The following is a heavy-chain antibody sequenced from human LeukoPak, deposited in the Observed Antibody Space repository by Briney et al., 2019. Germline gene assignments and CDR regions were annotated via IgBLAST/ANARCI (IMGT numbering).Heavy chain of an antibody. D-gene: IGHD2-8*02. CDR2: VDPDGTTT. Sequence: GVSLRLSCAASVFTLSNYWMHWVRQAPGEGLVWVSRVDPDGTTTNYADSVTGRFTTSRDNAKNTLYLQMNSLRAEDTALYYCTRVQAGRSGLMDVWGRGTTVTVSS. CDR3: TRVQAGRSGLMDV. J-gene: IGHJ6*02. V-gene: IGHV3-74*01. CDR1: VFTLSNYW.